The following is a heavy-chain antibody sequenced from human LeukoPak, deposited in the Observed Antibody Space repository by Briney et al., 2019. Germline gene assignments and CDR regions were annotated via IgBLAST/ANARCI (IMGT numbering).Heavy chain of an antibody. V-gene: IGHV3-23*01. D-gene: IGHD4-17*01. CDR3: ANEIRPNDY. J-gene: IGHJ4*02. CDR1: GFSFSSYA. Sequence: GGSLRLSCTASGFSFSSYATSRVRQAPGKGLEWVSAISGSGGNTYYADSVKGRFTISRDNSKNTLYLQMNSLRAEDTAVYYCANEIRPNDYWGQGTQVTVSS. CDR2: ISGSGGNT.